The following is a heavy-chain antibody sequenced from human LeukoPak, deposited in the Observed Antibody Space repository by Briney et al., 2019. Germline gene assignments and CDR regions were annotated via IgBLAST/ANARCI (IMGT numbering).Heavy chain of an antibody. CDR2: ISYDGSNK. CDR3: ARPPHSCSSTSCYSQY. Sequence: GGSLRLSCAASGFTFSSYAMHWVRQAPGKGLEWVAVISYDGSNKYYADSVKGRFTISRDNSMDTVDLQMNGLRPEDTAVYYCARPPHSCSSTSCYSQYWGQGTLVSVSS. V-gene: IGHV3-30-3*01. CDR1: GFTFSSYA. D-gene: IGHD2-2*01. J-gene: IGHJ4*02.